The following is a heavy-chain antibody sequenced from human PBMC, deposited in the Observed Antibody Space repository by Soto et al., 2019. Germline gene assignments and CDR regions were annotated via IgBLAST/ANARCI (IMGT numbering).Heavy chain of an antibody. CDR1: GFTFSSYA. D-gene: IGHD3-22*01. CDR2: ISYDGSNK. V-gene: IGHV3-30-3*01. J-gene: IGHJ4*02. CDR3: ARGNYDSK. Sequence: PGGSLRLSCAASGFTFSSYAMSWVRQAPGKGLEWVAVISYDGSNKYYADSVKGRFTISRDNSKNTLYLQMNSLRAEDTAVYYCARGNYDSKWGQGTLVTVSS.